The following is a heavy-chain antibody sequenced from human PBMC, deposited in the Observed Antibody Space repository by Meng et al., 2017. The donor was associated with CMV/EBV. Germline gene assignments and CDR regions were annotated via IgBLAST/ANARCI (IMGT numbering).Heavy chain of an antibody. CDR2: IYYSGST. Sequence: GSLRLSCTVSGGSISSYYWSWIRQPPGKGLEWIGYIYYSGSTNYNPSLKSRVTISVDTSKNQFSLKLSSVTAADTAVYYCARFITFGGVIVIDYWGQGTRVTVSS. CDR1: GGSISSYY. J-gene: IGHJ4*02. CDR3: ARFITFGGVIVIDY. V-gene: IGHV4-59*01. D-gene: IGHD3-16*02.